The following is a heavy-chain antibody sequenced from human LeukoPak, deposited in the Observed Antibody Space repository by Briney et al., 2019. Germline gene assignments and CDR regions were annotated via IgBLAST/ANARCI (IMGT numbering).Heavy chain of an antibody. Sequence: SQTLSLTCTVSGDSISSGDHYWSWIRQPPGEGLEWIGYIHYSGSTYYNPSVKSRVIISVAMSKNQFSLSLDSLTAADSAVYYCARAAADTNSWYYFDYWGQGTLVTVSS. J-gene: IGHJ4*02. CDR1: GDSISSGDHY. CDR2: IHYSGST. CDR3: ARAAADTNSWYYFDY. D-gene: IGHD2/OR15-2a*01. V-gene: IGHV4-30-4*01.